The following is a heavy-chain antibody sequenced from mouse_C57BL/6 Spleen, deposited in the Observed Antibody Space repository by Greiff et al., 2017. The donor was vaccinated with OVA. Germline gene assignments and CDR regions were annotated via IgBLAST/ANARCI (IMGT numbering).Heavy chain of an antibody. J-gene: IGHJ4*01. CDR2: IYPGDGDT. Sequence: QVQLQQSGPELVKPGASVKISCKASGYAFSSSWMNWVKQRPGKGLEWIGRIYPGDGDTNYNGKFKGKATLTADKSSSTAYMQLSSLTSEVSAVYFCARSKGDFFFMDYWGQGTSVTVSS. CDR1: GYAFSSSW. V-gene: IGHV1-82*01. CDR3: ARSKGDFFFMDY.